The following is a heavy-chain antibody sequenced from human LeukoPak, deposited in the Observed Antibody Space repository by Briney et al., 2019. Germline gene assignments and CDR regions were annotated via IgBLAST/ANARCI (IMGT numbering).Heavy chain of an antibody. V-gene: IGHV3-7*05. J-gene: IGHJ6*02. D-gene: IGHD6-13*01. CDR2: IKQDGSEK. Sequence: PGGSLRLSCAASGFTFSSYWMSWVRQAPGEGLEWVANIKQDGSEKYYVDSVKGRFTISRDNAKNSLYLQMNSLRAEDTAVYCCARALYSSSWYPPLYYYGMDVWGQGTTVTVSS. CDR1: GFTFSSYW. CDR3: ARALYSSSWYPPLYYYGMDV.